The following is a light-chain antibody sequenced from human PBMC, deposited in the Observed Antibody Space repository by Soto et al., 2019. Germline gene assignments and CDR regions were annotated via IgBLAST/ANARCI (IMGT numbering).Light chain of an antibody. J-gene: IGKJ4*01. CDR3: QQLNSYA. Sequence: IQLTQSPSSLSASVGDRVTITCRASQGIRSSLAWYQQKPGKAPKPLIYTASNLEVGVPSRFSGSGSGTDFTLTISSLQPEDFATYYCQQLNSYAFGGGTKVDIK. CDR1: QGIRSS. CDR2: TAS. V-gene: IGKV1-9*01.